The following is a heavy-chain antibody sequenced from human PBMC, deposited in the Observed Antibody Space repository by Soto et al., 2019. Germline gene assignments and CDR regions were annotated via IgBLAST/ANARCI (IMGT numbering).Heavy chain of an antibody. J-gene: IGHJ4*02. CDR2: IYGNDDK. CDR3: VHRTTVNSVDS. D-gene: IGHD4-17*01. CDR1: GFSRSTRGVV. V-gene: IGHV2-5*01. Sequence: QITLKEAGPTLVKPTQALTLTCTFSGFSRSTRGVVVGWVRQPPGKAPEWLTFIYGNDDKRYSPSLKSRLTNPQDSAKSQVTLTMSSMDPVDTDTYSCVHRTTVNSVDSGGQGTLFSFSS.